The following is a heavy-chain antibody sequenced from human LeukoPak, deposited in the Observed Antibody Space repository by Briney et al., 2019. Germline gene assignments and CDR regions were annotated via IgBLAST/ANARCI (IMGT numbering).Heavy chain of an antibody. Sequence: GGSLRLSCAASGFTFSSYSMNWVRQAPGKGLEWVSSISSSSSYIYYADSVKGRFTISRDNAKNSLYLQMNSLRAEDTAVYYCARDRGHAAWWFDPWGQGTLVTVSS. V-gene: IGHV3-21*01. D-gene: IGHD5-24*01. CDR1: GFTFSSYS. CDR2: ISSSSSYI. J-gene: IGHJ5*02. CDR3: ARDRGHAAWWFDP.